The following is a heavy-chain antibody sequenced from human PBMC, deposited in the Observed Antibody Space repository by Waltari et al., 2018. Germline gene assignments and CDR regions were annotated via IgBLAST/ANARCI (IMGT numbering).Heavy chain of an antibody. D-gene: IGHD6-13*01. CDR2: IIPILGIA. Sequence: QVRLVQSGAEVKNPGSSVKVSCKASGGTCSSYAISWVRQAPGQGLEWMGGIIPILGIANYAQKFQGRVTITADKSTSTAYMELSSLRSEDTAVYYCARGPSSSWYLFDYWGQGTLVTVSS. V-gene: IGHV1-69*10. CDR1: GGTCSSYA. CDR3: ARGPSSSWYLFDY. J-gene: IGHJ4*02.